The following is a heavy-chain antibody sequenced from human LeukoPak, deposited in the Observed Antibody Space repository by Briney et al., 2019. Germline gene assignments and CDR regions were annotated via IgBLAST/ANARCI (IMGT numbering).Heavy chain of an antibody. D-gene: IGHD4/OR15-4a*01. J-gene: IGHJ6*03. Sequence: GGSLRLSCVTSGFTFSSYGMHWVRQVPGKGLEWVAVISYDAESNYHVDSVKGRFTISRDNPKNTLYLQMNSLRAEDTAVYYCAKSASAYYYMDVWGKGTTVTVSS. CDR1: GFTFSSYG. CDR3: AKSASAYYYMDV. V-gene: IGHV3-30*18. CDR2: ISYDAESN.